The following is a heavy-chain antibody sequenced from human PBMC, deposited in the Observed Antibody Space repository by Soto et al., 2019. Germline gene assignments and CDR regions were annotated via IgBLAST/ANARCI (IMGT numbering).Heavy chain of an antibody. Sequence: QVQLVQSGAEVKKPGSSVKVSCKASGGTFSSHPINWVRQAPGQGLEWMGRIIPILGITNYAQRFQGRVTIIADKFTSTAYMELSSLRSEDTAVYYCAKDGGRGDDYYCSDMDVWGQGPTVTVSS. CDR3: AKDGGRGDDYYCSDMDV. CDR1: GGTFSSHP. V-gene: IGHV1-69*04. J-gene: IGHJ6*02. CDR2: IIPILGIT. D-gene: IGHD1-26*01.